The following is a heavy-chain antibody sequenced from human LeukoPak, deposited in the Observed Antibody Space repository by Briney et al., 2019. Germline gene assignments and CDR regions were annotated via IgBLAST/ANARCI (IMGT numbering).Heavy chain of an antibody. CDR2: ISGSGGST. Sequence: GGSLRLSCAASRFTFSNYAMSWVRQAPGKGLEWVSAISGSGGSTYYADSVKGRFTISRDNSKNTLYLQMNSLRAEDTAVYYCAKANIVATIPRGYYFDYWGQGTLVTVSS. D-gene: IGHD5-12*01. CDR3: AKANIVATIPRGYYFDY. CDR1: RFTFSNYA. J-gene: IGHJ4*02. V-gene: IGHV3-23*01.